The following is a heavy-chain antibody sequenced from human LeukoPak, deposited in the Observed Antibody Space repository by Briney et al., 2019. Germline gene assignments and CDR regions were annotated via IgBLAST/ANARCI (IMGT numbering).Heavy chain of an antibody. Sequence: ASVKVSCKTSGYTFTTYGFSWVRQAPGQGLEWMGWISSYNGITNYAQKLQGRVTMTTDTSTRTAYMELRSLRSDDTAVYYCARDYSSGWAGAFDVWGQGTMVTVSS. CDR1: GYTFTTYG. V-gene: IGHV1-18*01. CDR2: ISSYNGIT. D-gene: IGHD6-19*01. J-gene: IGHJ3*01. CDR3: ARDYSSGWAGAFDV.